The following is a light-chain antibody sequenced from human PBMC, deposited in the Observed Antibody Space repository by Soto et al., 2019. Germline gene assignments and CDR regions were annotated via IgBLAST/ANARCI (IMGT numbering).Light chain of an antibody. CDR2: AAS. CDR1: QTLSTNC. Sequence: EIVLTQSPGTLSLSPGERATLSCRASQTLSTNCLAWYQQRLGQTPRLLIYAASTRDTDIPDRFNGSGSGTDFALTISRLEPEDFALYYCQQYDASPLTFGPGTKVDVK. J-gene: IGKJ3*01. CDR3: QQYDASPLT. V-gene: IGKV3-20*01.